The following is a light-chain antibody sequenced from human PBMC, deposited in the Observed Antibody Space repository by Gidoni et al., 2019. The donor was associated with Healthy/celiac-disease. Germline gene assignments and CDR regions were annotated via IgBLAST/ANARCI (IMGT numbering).Light chain of an antibody. V-gene: IGKV4-1*01. J-gene: IGKJ4*01. Sequence: DIVMTQSPDSLAVSLGERATINCKSSQSVLYSSNNTNYLAWYQQKPGQPPKLLIYWASTRESGVPDRFSGSGSGTDFTLTISSLQAEDVAVYYCQQYYTTLFTFGGGTKVEIK. CDR3: QQYYTTLFT. CDR1: QSVLYSSNNTNY. CDR2: WAS.